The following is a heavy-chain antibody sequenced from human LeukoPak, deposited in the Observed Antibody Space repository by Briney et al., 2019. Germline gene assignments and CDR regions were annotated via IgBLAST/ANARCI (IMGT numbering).Heavy chain of an antibody. CDR3: ARAYDFWSDNWFDP. J-gene: IGHJ5*02. CDR1: GGSNSSYY. CDR2: IYYSGST. Sequence: PSETLSLTCTVSGGSNSSYYWSWIRQPPGKGLEWIGYIYYSGSTNYNPSLKSRVTISVDTSKNQFSLKLSSVTAADTAVYYCARAYDFWSDNWFDPWGQGTLVTVSS. V-gene: IGHV4-59*01. D-gene: IGHD3-3*01.